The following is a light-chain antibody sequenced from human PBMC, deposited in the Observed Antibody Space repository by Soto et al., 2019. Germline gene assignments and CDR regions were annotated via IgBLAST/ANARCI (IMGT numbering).Light chain of an antibody. V-gene: IGKV3-15*01. CDR1: QSVSSN. CDR3: QQYNNWPLT. CDR2: GAS. Sequence: EIVMTQSPATLSVSPGERATLSCRASQSVSSNLAWYPQKPCQAPRLLIYGASTRATGIPARFSGSGSGTEFTLTISSLQSEDFAVYYCQQYNNWPLTFGGGTKGEIK. J-gene: IGKJ4*01.